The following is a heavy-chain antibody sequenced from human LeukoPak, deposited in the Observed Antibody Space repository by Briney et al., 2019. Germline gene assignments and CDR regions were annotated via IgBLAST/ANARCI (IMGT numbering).Heavy chain of an antibody. D-gene: IGHD6-6*01. Sequence: HPGRSLRLSCAASGFMFSSYAMHWVRQAPGKGLEWVTIISSDGNNKYYSDSVRGRFTISRDNSKNTLYLQMNSLRAEDTAVYYCARREDYSSSSSGKYFQHWGQGALVTVSS. J-gene: IGHJ1*01. V-gene: IGHV3-30-3*01. CDR1: GFMFSSYA. CDR2: ISSDGNNK. CDR3: ARREDYSSSSSGKYFQH.